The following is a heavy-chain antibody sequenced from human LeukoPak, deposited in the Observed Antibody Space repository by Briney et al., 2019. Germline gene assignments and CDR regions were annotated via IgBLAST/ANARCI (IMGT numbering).Heavy chain of an antibody. Sequence: SETLSLTCTVSGGSISSYYWSWIRQPPGKGLEWIGYIYYSGSTNYNPSLKSRVTISVDTSKNQFSLKLSSVTAADTAVYYYARGLREPYYDFWSGYSTQNWSDPWGQGTLVTVSS. V-gene: IGHV4-59*01. CDR1: GGSISSYY. CDR2: IYYSGST. J-gene: IGHJ5*02. CDR3: ARGLREPYYDFWSGYSTQNWSDP. D-gene: IGHD3-3*01.